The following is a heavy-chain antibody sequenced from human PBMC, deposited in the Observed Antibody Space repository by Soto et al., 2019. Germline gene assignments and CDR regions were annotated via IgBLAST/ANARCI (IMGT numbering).Heavy chain of an antibody. CDR3: AKAGRPIQLWYPYFDY. J-gene: IGHJ4*02. V-gene: IGHV3-43D*04. CDR2: ISWDGGST. CDR1: GFTFDDYA. Sequence: GGSLRLSCAASGFTFDDYAMHWVRQAPGKGLEWVSLISWDGGSTYYADSVKGRFTISRDNSKNSLYLQMNSLRAEDTALYYCAKAGRPIQLWYPYFDYWGQGTLVTVSS. D-gene: IGHD5-18*01.